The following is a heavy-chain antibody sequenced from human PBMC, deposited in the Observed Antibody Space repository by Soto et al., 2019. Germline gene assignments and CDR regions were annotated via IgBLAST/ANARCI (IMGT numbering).Heavy chain of an antibody. V-gene: IGHV3-66*01. CDR1: GFTASGKY. D-gene: IGHD2-15*01. CDR2: IQSGGPT. Sequence: PGGSLRLSCAASGFTASGKYMSWVRRAPGKGLEWVSLIQSGGPTYYADSVKGRFTISRDTSENTLHLQMDSLRAEDTAVYYCARDDVLCDGGRCYGVPLDVWGKGTKVTV. J-gene: IGHJ6*03. CDR3: ARDDVLCDGGRCYGVPLDV.